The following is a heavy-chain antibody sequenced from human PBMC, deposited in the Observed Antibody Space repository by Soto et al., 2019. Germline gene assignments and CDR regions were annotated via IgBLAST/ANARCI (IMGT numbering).Heavy chain of an antibody. J-gene: IGHJ6*03. CDR1: GFSVSSNY. CDR2: IYSGGST. Sequence: PGGSLRLSCAASGFSVSSNYMSWVRQAPGKGLEWVSVIYSGGSTYYADSVKGRFTISRDNSKNTLYLQMNSLRAEDTAVYYCTRDFDDILTGPDGYYYYIDVWGKGTTVTVSS. CDR3: TRDFDDILTGPDGYYYYIDV. D-gene: IGHD3-9*01. V-gene: IGHV3-66*01.